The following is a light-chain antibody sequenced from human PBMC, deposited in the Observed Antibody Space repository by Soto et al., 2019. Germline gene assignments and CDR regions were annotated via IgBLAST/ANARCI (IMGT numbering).Light chain of an antibody. CDR1: QGISSY. V-gene: IGKV1-9*01. Sequence: IQLTQSPSSLSASVGDRVTITCRASQGISSYLAWYQQKPGKAPKLLIYAASTWHSGIPSRFSGSGSGTDFTITISSLQPEDFANYCCQQLNSYPSFGRGTKVDIK. CDR3: QQLNSYPS. J-gene: IGKJ3*01. CDR2: AAS.